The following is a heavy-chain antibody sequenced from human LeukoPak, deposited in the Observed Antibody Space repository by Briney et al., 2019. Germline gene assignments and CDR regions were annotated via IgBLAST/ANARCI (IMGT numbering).Heavy chain of an antibody. D-gene: IGHD2-2*01. CDR3: PRSSNGYCSSTSCYSHLYNYYGMDA. CDR2: IYYSGST. V-gene: IGHV4-59*01. J-gene: IGHJ6*02. CDR1: GGSISSDY. Sequence: SETLSLTCTVSGGSISSDYWSWIRQPPGKGLEWIGYIYYSGSTNYNPSLKSRVTISVDTSQNQFSLKLSSVTAADTAVYYCPRSSNGYCSSTSCYSHLYNYYGMDAWGQGTTVTVSS.